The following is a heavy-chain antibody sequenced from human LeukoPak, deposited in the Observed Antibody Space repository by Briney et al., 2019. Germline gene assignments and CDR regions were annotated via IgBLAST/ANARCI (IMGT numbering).Heavy chain of an antibody. Sequence: GSSVKVSCKASGGTVSSYAISWVRQAPGQGLEWMGGIIPIFGTANYAQKFQGRVTITADESTSTAYMELSSLRSEDTAVYYCARELWTTGMTSGVFDYWGQGTLVTVSS. CDR2: IIPIFGTA. D-gene: IGHD3-16*01. CDR3: ARELWTTGMTSGVFDY. V-gene: IGHV1-69*01. J-gene: IGHJ4*02. CDR1: GGTVSSYA.